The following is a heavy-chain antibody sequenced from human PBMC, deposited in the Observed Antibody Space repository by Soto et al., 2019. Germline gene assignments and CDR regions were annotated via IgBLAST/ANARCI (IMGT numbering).Heavy chain of an antibody. CDR3: ARGRREWELLDYYYYGMDV. CDR2: MNPNSGNT. Sequence: QVQLVQSGAEVKKPGASVKVSCKASGYTFTSYDINWVRQATGQGRELMGWMNPNSGNTGYAQKFQGRVTMTRNTSISTAYMELSRLRSEDTAVYYCARGRREWELLDYYYYGMDVWGQGTTVTVSS. CDR1: GYTFTSYD. V-gene: IGHV1-8*01. J-gene: IGHJ6*02. D-gene: IGHD1-26*01.